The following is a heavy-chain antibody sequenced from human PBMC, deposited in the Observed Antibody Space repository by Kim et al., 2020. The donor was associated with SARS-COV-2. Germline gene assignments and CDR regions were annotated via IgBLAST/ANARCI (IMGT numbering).Heavy chain of an antibody. CDR1: GFTFSSYA. Sequence: GGSLRLFCAASGFTFSSYAMHWVRQAPGKGLEWVAVISYDGSNKYYADSVKGRFTISRDNSKNTLYLQMNSLRAEDTAVYYCARDVYSYGSFFDYWGQGTLVTVSS. V-gene: IGHV3-30*04. D-gene: IGHD5-18*01. CDR3: ARDVYSYGSFFDY. J-gene: IGHJ4*02. CDR2: ISYDGSNK.